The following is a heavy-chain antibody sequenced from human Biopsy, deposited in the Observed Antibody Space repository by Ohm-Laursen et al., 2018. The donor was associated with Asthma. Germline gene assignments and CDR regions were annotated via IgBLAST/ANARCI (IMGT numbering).Heavy chain of an antibody. CDR1: GYTFNSAG. Sequence: ASVKVSCKTSGYTFNSAGITWVRQAPGQGLEWMGWISVYNGNTKVAQKLQDRVTMITDTSTSTAYMELRSLRSDDTAMYFCARAVDYSHYYGIGVWGQGTTVTVS. CDR3: ARAVDYSHYYGIGV. D-gene: IGHD3-10*01. V-gene: IGHV1-18*01. CDR2: ISVYNGNT. J-gene: IGHJ6*02.